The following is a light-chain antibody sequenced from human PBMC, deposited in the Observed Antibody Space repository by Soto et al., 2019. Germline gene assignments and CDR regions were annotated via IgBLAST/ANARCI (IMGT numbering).Light chain of an antibody. CDR3: QQYTNTNNPWM. Sequence: DIQVTQSPHTLSASVGDRVTITCRAIQTISTWMAWYQQKPGKAPKLLVYDASTLQSGVASRFSGSGSGTEFTLIISGLQPDDSATYYCQQYTNTNNPWMFGQGTKVDIK. J-gene: IGKJ1*01. CDR1: QTISTW. V-gene: IGKV1-5*01. CDR2: DAS.